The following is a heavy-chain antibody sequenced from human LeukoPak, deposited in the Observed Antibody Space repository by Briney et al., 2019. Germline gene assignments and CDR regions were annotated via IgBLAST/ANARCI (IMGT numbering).Heavy chain of an antibody. CDR3: ARQDGYSLYHFDY. CDR1: GYSFTSYW. V-gene: IGHV5-51*01. D-gene: IGHD5-18*01. CDR2: IYPADSDT. Sequence: GESLQISCQGSGYSFTSYWIAWVRQMPGKGLEWVGIIYPADSDTRYSPSFQGQVTISADKSISTAYLQWSSLKASDTAMYYCARQDGYSLYHFDYWGQGTLVTVSS. J-gene: IGHJ4*02.